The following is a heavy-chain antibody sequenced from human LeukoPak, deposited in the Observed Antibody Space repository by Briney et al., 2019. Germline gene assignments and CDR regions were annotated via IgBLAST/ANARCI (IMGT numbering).Heavy chain of an antibody. D-gene: IGHD5-24*01. CDR1: GFTFSVAA. Sequence: GGSLRLSCAASGFTFSVAAMTWVRQAPGRGLEWVSLIGASGESAYYADSVKGRFTISRDNSKNTLSLQMNSLRVEDTAMYFCAKDIQLSTWGLGTMVTVSS. J-gene: IGHJ3*01. V-gene: IGHV3-23*01. CDR3: AKDIQLST. CDR2: IGASGESA.